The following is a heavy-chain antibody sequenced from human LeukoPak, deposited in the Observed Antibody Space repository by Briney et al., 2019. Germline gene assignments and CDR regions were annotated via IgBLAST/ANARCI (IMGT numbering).Heavy chain of an antibody. CDR2: ISGSGGST. D-gene: IGHD3-3*01. CDR1: GFTFRTYA. CDR3: AKAVDFWSGLDY. Sequence: GGSLRLSCTASGFTFRTYAMTWVRQAAGKGLEWVSVISGSGGSTYYADSVKGRFTNSRDNSNNTLYLQMNGLRAEDTAVYYCAKAVDFWSGLDYWGQATLVTVSS. J-gene: IGHJ4*02. V-gene: IGHV3-23*01.